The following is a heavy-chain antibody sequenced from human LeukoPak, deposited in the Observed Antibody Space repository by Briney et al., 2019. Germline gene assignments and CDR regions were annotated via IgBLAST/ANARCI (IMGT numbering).Heavy chain of an antibody. CDR1: GGSFSGYH. CDR3: ARRYSNYFFDY. D-gene: IGHD4-11*01. CDR2: INHSGST. Sequence: SETLSLTCAVYGGSFSGYHWSWIRQPPGKGLEWIGEINHSGSTNYNPSLKSRVTISVDTSKNQFSLKLSSVTAADTAVYYCARRYSNYFFDYWGQGTLVTVSS. V-gene: IGHV4-34*01. J-gene: IGHJ4*02.